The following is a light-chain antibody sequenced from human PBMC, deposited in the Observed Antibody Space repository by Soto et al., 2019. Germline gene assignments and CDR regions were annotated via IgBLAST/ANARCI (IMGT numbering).Light chain of an antibody. V-gene: IGKV1-39*01. J-gene: IGKJ1*01. CDR1: QIIGTY. CDR3: QQSYSTPT. CDR2: GAS. Sequence: DIQVAQSPSSPSASVGARLTMTCRASQIIGTYLNCYHQKPGKAPQLLVYGASTLQSGVPSRFSGSGSGTHFTLTINSLQPEDFGTYSCQQSYSTPTFGQGTQVDIK.